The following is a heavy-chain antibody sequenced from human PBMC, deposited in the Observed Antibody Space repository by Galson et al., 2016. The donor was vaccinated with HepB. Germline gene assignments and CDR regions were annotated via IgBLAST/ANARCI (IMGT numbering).Heavy chain of an antibody. CDR1: GDTFSIST. V-gene: IGHV1-69*08. Sequence: SVKVSCKASGDTFSISTISWVRQAPGEGLEWMGRIIPVLGTSNYAQKFQDRVTIIADTSTSTAYMELSSLTSDDTAIYFCARARQSGFRNGWSLPYFDSGGQGTLVTVSS. D-gene: IGHD6-19*01. J-gene: IGHJ4*02. CDR2: IIPVLGTS. CDR3: ARARQSGFRNGWSLPYFDS.